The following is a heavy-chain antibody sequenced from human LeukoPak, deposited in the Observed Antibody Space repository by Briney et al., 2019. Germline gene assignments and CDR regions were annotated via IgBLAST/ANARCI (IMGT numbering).Heavy chain of an antibody. Sequence: PSETLSLTCAVYGGSFSGYYWSWVRQPPGKGLEWIGEINHSGSTNYNPSLKSRVTISVDASKNQFSLKLSSVTAADTAVYYCASNARDILTGYFYHYYYMDVWGKGTTVTDSS. CDR3: ASNARDILTGYFYHYYYMDV. CDR2: INHSGST. CDR1: GGSFSGYY. D-gene: IGHD3-9*01. V-gene: IGHV4-34*01. J-gene: IGHJ6*03.